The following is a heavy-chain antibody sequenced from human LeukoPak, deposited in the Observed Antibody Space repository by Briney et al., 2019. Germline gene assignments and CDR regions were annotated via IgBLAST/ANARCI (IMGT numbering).Heavy chain of an antibody. CDR1: GGSISSSSYY. D-gene: IGHD3-16*02. V-gene: IGHV4-39*07. CDR2: IYYSGST. CDR3: ARSRGVWGSYRLWDYFDY. J-gene: IGHJ4*02. Sequence: SETLSLTCTVSGGSISSSSYYWGWIRQPPGKGLEWIGSIYYSGSTYYNPSLKSRVTISVDTFKNQFSLKLSSVTAADTAVYYCARSRGVWGSYRLWDYFDYWGQGTLVTVSS.